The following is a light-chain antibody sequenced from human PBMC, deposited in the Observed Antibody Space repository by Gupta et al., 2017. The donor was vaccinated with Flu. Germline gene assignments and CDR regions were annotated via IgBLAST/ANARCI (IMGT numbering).Light chain of an antibody. CDR2: YDD. CDR1: SSNLGNNA. J-gene: IGLJ3*02. CDR3: EAWYDSLNGPV. Sequence: QSVLTHPPSVSDAPRQRVTISCSGRSSNLGNNAVNWYQQLPVKAPKLLIYYDDLVHSGVSDRFSGSKSGTSASLAISRIQSEDEADYYCEAWYDSLNGPVFGGGTKLTVL. V-gene: IGLV1-36*01.